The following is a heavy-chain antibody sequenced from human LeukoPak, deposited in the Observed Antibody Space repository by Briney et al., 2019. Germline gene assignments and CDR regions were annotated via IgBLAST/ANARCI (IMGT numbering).Heavy chain of an antibody. CDR3: ARRGVGAAGYFDN. D-gene: IGHD1-26*01. J-gene: IGHJ4*02. CDR2: INYSGNT. V-gene: IGHV4-39*01. Sequence: SETLSLTCIVSGGSISSSSYYWSWILQPPGKGLEWIGSINYSGNTYYNPSLKSRVIMSVDTSKNQFSLKLSSVTAADTAVYYCARRGVGAAGYFDNWGQGTLVTVSS. CDR1: GGSISSSSYY.